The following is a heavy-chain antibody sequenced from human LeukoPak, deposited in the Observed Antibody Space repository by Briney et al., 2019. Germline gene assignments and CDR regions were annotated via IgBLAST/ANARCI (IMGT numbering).Heavy chain of an antibody. J-gene: IGHJ3*02. Sequence: RTSATLSLTCAVSGYSISSGYYWGWIRQPPGKGLEWIGSIYHSGSTYYNPSLKSRVTISVDTSKNQFSLKLSSVTAADTAVYYCARGVDIVVVPAAMCAFDIWGQGTMVTVSS. D-gene: IGHD2-2*01. CDR3: ARGVDIVVVPAAMCAFDI. CDR1: GYSISSGYY. V-gene: IGHV4-38-2*01. CDR2: IYHSGST.